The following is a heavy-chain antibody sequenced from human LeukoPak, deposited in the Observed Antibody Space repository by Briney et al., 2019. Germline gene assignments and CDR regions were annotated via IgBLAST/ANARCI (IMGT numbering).Heavy chain of an antibody. CDR2: IYSGGST. Sequence: GGSLRLSCAASGFTVSSNYMSWVRQAPGKGLEWVSVIYSGGSTYYADSVKGRFTISRDNSKNTLYLQMNSLRAEDTAVYYCASVNYYDSRGGYWGQGTLVTVSS. V-gene: IGHV3-53*01. CDR3: ASVNYYDSRGGY. CDR1: GFTVSSNY. J-gene: IGHJ4*02. D-gene: IGHD3-22*01.